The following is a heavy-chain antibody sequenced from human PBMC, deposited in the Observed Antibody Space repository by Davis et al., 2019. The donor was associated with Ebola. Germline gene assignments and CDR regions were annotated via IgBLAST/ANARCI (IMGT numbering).Heavy chain of an antibody. D-gene: IGHD3-22*01. Sequence: GESLKISCRDSGNIFSYHWIAWVRQPPGKGLEWMGIIYPGDSNKRYSPSFQGQVTISADKSISTAYLQWSSLRASDTAMYYCARLSSSGFDYWGQGTLVTVSS. CDR3: ARLSSSGFDY. J-gene: IGHJ4*02. CDR2: IYPGDSNK. V-gene: IGHV5-51*01. CDR1: GNIFSYHW.